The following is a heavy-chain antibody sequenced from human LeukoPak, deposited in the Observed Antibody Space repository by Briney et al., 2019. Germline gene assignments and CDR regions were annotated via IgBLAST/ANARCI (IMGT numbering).Heavy chain of an antibody. CDR2: IKHDGSEK. D-gene: IGHD5-12*01. CDR3: ASTRYSAFDI. J-gene: IGHJ3*02. CDR1: GFIFSSYW. Sequence: GGSLRLSCAASGFIFSSYWMSWVRQPPGKGLEWVANIKHDGSEKYYVDSVKGRFTISRDSAKNSLYLQMNSLRAEDTAVYFCASTRYSAFDIWGQGTMVTVSS. V-gene: IGHV3-7*01.